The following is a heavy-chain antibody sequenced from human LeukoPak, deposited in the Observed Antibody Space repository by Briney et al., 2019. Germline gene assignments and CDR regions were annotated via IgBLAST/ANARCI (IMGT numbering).Heavy chain of an antibody. D-gene: IGHD3-16*01. CDR2: IYPGDSDT. CDR1: GYRFTNYW. V-gene: IGHV5-51*01. J-gene: IGHJ4*02. CDR3: ARTQIGDDYFDY. Sequence: GESLKISCKGSGYRFTNYWIGWVCQMPGRGLEWMGIIYPGDSDTRYSPSFQGQVTISADKSISTAYLQWSSLKASDTAMFFCARTQIGDDYFDYWGQGTLVTVSS.